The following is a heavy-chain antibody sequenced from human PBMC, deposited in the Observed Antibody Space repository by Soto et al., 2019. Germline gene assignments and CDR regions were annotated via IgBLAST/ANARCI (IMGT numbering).Heavy chain of an antibody. V-gene: IGHV4-34*01. CDR2: INHSGST. CDR3: ERGHGDSHYYFDY. D-gene: IGHD4-17*01. J-gene: IGHJ4*01. CDR1: GGSFSGYY. Sequence: SETLSLTCAVHGGSFSGYYWSLIRQPPGKGLEWIGEINHSGSTNYNPSLKSRVTISVDTSKNQFSLKLSSVTAADTAVYYCERGHGDSHYYFDYSGHGTLVTVSS.